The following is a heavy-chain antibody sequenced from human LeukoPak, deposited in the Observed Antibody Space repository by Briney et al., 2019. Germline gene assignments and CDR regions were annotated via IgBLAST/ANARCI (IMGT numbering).Heavy chain of an antibody. CDR3: AAWRGSSWFDY. V-gene: IGHV3-53*01. J-gene: IGHJ4*02. CDR1: GFTFSSNH. Sequence: GGSLRLSCAASGFTFSSNHMGWVRQAPGKGLEWVSVIFGGGKTSYAGSVQGRVTLSRDNSKNTLYLQMIRLRVEDTAVYYCAAWRGSSWFDYWGQGTLVTVSS. D-gene: IGHD6-13*01. CDR2: IFGGGKT.